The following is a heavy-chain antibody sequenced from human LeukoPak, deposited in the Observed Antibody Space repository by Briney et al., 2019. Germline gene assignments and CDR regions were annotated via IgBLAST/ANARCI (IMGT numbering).Heavy chain of an antibody. CDR2: FDPEDGET. V-gene: IGHV1-24*01. Sequence: GASVMVSCKVSGYTLTELSMHWVRQAPGKGLEWMGGFDPEDGETIYAQKFQGRVTMTEDTSTDTAYMELSSLRSEDTAVYYCATGGAAAGLNWFDPWGQGTLVTVSS. CDR3: ATGGAAAGLNWFDP. J-gene: IGHJ5*02. D-gene: IGHD6-13*01. CDR1: GYTLTELS.